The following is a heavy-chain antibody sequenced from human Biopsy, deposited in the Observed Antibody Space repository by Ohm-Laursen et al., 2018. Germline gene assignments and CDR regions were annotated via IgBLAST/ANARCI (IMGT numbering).Heavy chain of an antibody. CDR2: ASYTGST. Sequence: SETLSLTCTVSGDSISSYYWSWIRQPPGKGLEWIGYASYTGSTDYNPSLQSRVTISVDTSKNHFSLRLRSVTPADTAIYYCARDRGYYSDRTVPGYFDLWGRGTLVTVSS. CDR3: ARDRGYYSDRTVPGYFDL. V-gene: IGHV4-59*01. D-gene: IGHD3-22*01. CDR1: GDSISSYY. J-gene: IGHJ2*01.